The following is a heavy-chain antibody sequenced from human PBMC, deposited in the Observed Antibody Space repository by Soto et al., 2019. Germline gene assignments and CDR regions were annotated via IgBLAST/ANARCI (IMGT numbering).Heavy chain of an antibody. CDR2: ISYDGSNK. CDR1: GFTFSSYA. CDR3: VRDKSPYSSGWHNQHFDY. Sequence: GGSLRLSCAASGFTFSSYAMHWVRQAPGKGLEWVAVISYDGSNKYYADSVKGRFTISRDNSKTLYLQMNSLRAEDTAVYYCVRDKSPYSSGWHNQHFDYWSQGTLVTVSS. V-gene: IGHV3-30-3*01. D-gene: IGHD6-19*01. J-gene: IGHJ4*02.